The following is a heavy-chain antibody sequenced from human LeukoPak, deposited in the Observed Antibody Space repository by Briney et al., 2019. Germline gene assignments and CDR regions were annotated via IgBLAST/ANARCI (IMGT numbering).Heavy chain of an antibody. Sequence: GGSLRLSCAASGFTFSAFGMNWVRQAPGKGLEWVSTITKSDDSTYYVDSVKGRFTISRDNSKNTLYLQKNSLRAEDTAKYYCTKDYCGKFCSAVWGQGTTVTVSS. D-gene: IGHD3-9*01. J-gene: IGHJ6*02. CDR2: ITKSDDST. CDR1: GFTFSAFG. V-gene: IGHV3-23*01. CDR3: TKDYCGKFCSAV.